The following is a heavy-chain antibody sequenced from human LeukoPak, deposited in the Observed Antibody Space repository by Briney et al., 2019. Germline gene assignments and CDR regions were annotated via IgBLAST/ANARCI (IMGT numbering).Heavy chain of an antibody. CDR1: GGSFSGYY. CDR3: ARGPYCGGDCYSHFDN. D-gene: IGHD2-21*01. Sequence: SETLSLTCAVYGGSFSGYYWSWIRQPPGKGLEWIGEINHSGSTNYNPSLKSRVTISVDTSKNQFSLKLSSVTAADTAVYYCARGPYCGGDCYSHFDNWGQGTLVTVSS. CDR2: INHSGST. V-gene: IGHV4-34*01. J-gene: IGHJ4*02.